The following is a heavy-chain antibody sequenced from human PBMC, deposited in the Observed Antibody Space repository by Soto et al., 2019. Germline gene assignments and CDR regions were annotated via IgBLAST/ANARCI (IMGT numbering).Heavy chain of an antibody. J-gene: IGHJ4*02. Sequence: QVHLVQSGAEVKKPGASVKVSCKCSGYTFTSYGITWVRQAPGQGLEWMGWISAHNGNTDYAQKVQGRVTVTRDTCTSSAYMELSSLRSEDTAVYYGARGRYGDYWGQGALVTVSS. CDR3: ARGRYGDY. CDR2: ISAHNGNT. CDR1: GYTFTSYG. V-gene: IGHV1-18*01. D-gene: IGHD1-1*01.